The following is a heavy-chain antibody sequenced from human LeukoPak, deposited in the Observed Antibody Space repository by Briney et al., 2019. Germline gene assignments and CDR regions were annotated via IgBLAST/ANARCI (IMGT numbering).Heavy chain of an antibody. J-gene: IGHJ4*02. Sequence: GSLRLSCAASGFTFSSYEMNWVRQAPGKGLEWIGYIYYSGSTNYNPSLKSRVTISVDTSKNQFSLKLSSVTAADTAVYHCARGLGYYDSSVGYWGQGTLVTVSS. V-gene: IGHV4-59*01. CDR3: ARGLGYYDSSVGY. CDR1: GFTFSSYE. CDR2: IYYSGST. D-gene: IGHD3-22*01.